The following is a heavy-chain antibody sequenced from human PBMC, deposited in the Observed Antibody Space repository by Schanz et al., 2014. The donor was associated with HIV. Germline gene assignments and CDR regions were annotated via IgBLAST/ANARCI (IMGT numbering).Heavy chain of an antibody. CDR3: ARLGETNYYDSSGYYWFDP. J-gene: IGHJ5*02. V-gene: IGHV4-31*03. Sequence: QVQLEESGPGLVKPSQTLSLTCTVSGGSISSGGYYWSWIRQHPGKGLEWIGYIYYSGSTYYNPSLNSRLTISVDTSKHQFSLKLSSVTAADTAVYYCARLGETNYYDSSGYYWFDPWGQGTLVTVSS. D-gene: IGHD3-22*01. CDR2: IYYSGST. CDR1: GGSISSGGYY.